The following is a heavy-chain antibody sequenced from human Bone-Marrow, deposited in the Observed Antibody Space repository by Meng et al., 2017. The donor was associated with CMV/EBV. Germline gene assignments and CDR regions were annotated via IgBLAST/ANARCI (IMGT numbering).Heavy chain of an antibody. V-gene: IGHV4-30-4*08. J-gene: IGHJ6*02. CDR3: ARNDYSYYYGMDV. CDR2: IYYSGST. CDR1: GGSISSGDYY. Sequence: LRLSCTVSGGSISSGDYYWSWIRQPPGKGLEWIGYIYYSGSTYYNPSLKSRVTISVDTSKNQFSLKLSSVTAADTAVYYCARNDYSYYYGMDVWGQGTTVTVSS.